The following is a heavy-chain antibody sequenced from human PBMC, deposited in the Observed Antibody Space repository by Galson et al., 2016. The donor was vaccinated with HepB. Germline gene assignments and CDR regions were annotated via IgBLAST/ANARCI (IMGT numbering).Heavy chain of an antibody. J-gene: IGHJ4*02. CDR1: GFTFSNYA. D-gene: IGHD2-2*01. CDR3: ARARASTTSCYGY. CDR2: IGGSGGST. V-gene: IGHV3-23*01. Sequence: SLRLSCAASGFTFSNYAMSWVRQAPGKGLEWVSAIGGSGGSTLYADSVKGRFTISRDNSKDTVYLQMNSLRAEDTAIYYCARARASTTSCYGYWGQGTLVTVSS.